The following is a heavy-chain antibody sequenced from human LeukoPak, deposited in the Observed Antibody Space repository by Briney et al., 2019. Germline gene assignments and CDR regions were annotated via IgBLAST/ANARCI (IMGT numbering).Heavy chain of an antibody. CDR2: IYHSGST. CDR3: ASGYCSGGSCYDY. CDR1: GGSISSGGYS. J-gene: IGHJ4*02. Sequence: SETLSLTCDVSGGSISSGGYSWSWIRQPPGKGLEWIGYIYHSGSTYYNPSLKSRVTISVDRSKNQFSLKLSSVTAADTAVYYCASGYCSGGSCYDYWGQGTLVTVSS. D-gene: IGHD2-15*01. V-gene: IGHV4-30-2*01.